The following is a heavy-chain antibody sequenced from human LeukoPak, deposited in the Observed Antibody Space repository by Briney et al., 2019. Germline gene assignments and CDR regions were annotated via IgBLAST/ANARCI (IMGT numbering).Heavy chain of an antibody. J-gene: IGHJ4*02. D-gene: IGHD4-17*01. Sequence: SETLSLTCTVSGGSISSYYWSWIRQPPGKGLEWIGYIYYSESTNYNPSLKSRVTISVDTSKNQFSLKLSSVTAADTAVYYCARCTVDYGDPAFDYWGQGTLVTVSS. CDR3: ARCTVDYGDPAFDY. V-gene: IGHV4-59*01. CDR1: GGSISSYY. CDR2: IYYSEST.